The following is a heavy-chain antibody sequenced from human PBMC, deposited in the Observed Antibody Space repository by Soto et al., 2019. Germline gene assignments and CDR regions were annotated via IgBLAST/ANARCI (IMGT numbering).Heavy chain of an antibody. V-gene: IGHV1-18*01. CDR1: GYTFTSYG. Sequence: QVQLVQSGTEVKKPGASVKVSCKASGYTFTSYGISWVRQAPGQGLEWMGWISGYDATTRHAQKLQGRVTMTADTATSTAYMELRSLRSDDTAVYYCARGPTREAFDIWGQGTVVTVSS. CDR3: ARGPTREAFDI. CDR2: ISGYDATT. J-gene: IGHJ3*02.